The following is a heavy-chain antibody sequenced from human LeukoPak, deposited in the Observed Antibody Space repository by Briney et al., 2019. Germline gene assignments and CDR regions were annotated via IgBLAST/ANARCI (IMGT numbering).Heavy chain of an antibody. D-gene: IGHD3-16*01. V-gene: IGHV4-59*01. CDR2: IYYSGST. Sequence: PSETLSLTCTASGGSISSYYWSWIRQPPGKGLEWIGYIYYSGSTNYNPSLKSRVTISVDTSKNQFSLKLSSVTAADTAVYYCARTGGGGASHRQFDYWGQGTLVTVSS. J-gene: IGHJ4*02. CDR1: GGSISSYY. CDR3: ARTGGGGASHRQFDY.